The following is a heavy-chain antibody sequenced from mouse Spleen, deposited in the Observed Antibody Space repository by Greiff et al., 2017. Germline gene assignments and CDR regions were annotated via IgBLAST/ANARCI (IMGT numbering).Heavy chain of an antibody. CDR2: IDPSDRYT. V-gene: IGHV1-50*01. D-gene: IGHD1-1*01. CDR1: GYTFTSYW. J-gene: IGHJ1*01. CDR3: ARADYCGSPHWYFGV. Sequence: QVQLQQPGAELVKPGASVKVSCKASGYTFTSYWMQWVKQRPGQGLEWIGEIDPSDRYTNYNQKFKGKATLTVDTSSSTAYMHHSSLTSEDSAVYYCARADYCGSPHWYFGVWGAGTTGTVSS.